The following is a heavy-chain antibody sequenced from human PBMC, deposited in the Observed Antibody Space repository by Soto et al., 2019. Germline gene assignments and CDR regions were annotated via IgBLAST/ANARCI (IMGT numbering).Heavy chain of an antibody. CDR3: AREYFGVSGGYDMDV. J-gene: IGHJ6*02. Sequence: GGSLRLSCAASGFTFGGYWMHWVRQAPGKGLEWVSRSNRDGSHTNYADSVKGRFTISRDNAKNSLYLQMNGLRAEDTAVYYCAREYFGVSGGYDMDVWGQGTTVTVSS. CDR2: SNRDGSHT. D-gene: IGHD3-3*01. V-gene: IGHV3-74*01. CDR1: GFTFGGYW.